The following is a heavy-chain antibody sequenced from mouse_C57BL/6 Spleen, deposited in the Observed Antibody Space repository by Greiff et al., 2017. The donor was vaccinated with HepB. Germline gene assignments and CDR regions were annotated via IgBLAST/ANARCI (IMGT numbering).Heavy chain of an antibody. D-gene: IGHD3-1*01. CDR1: GFTFSSYA. V-gene: IGHV5-4*01. CDR3: ARDREDYAMDY. J-gene: IGHJ4*01. CDR2: ISDGGSYT. Sequence: EVKLMESGGGLVKPGGSLKLSCAASGFTFSSYAMSWVRQTPEKRLEWVATISDGGSYTYYPDNVKGRFTISRDNAKNNLYLQMSHLKSEDTAMYYCARDREDYAMDYWGQGTSVTVSS.